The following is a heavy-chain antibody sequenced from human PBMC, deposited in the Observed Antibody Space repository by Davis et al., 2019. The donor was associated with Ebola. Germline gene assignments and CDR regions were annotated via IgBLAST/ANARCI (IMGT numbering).Heavy chain of an antibody. J-gene: IGHJ4*02. CDR2: IYYSGST. D-gene: IGHD2-15*01. CDR3: ASRYCSGGSCPFDY. Sequence: MPSETLSLTCTVSGGSISSSSYYWGWIRQPPGKGLEWIGSIYYSGSTYYNPSLKSRVTISVDTSKNQFSLKLTSVTAADTAVYYCASRYCSGGSCPFDYWGQGTLVTVSS. CDR1: GGSISSSSYY. V-gene: IGHV4-39*07.